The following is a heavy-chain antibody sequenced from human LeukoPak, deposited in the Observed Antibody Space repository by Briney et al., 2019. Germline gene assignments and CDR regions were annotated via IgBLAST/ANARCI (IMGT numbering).Heavy chain of an antibody. CDR1: GGTFSSYA. J-gene: IGHJ4*02. CDR2: IIPIFGTA. V-gene: IGHV1-69*13. CDR3: ARRRYDFWSGYYDY. D-gene: IGHD3-3*01. Sequence: ASVKVSCKASGGTFSSYAISWVRQAPGQGLEWMGGIIPIFGTANYAQTFQGRVTITADESTSTRYMELSSLRSEDTAVYYCARRRYDFWSGYYDYWGQGTLVTVSS.